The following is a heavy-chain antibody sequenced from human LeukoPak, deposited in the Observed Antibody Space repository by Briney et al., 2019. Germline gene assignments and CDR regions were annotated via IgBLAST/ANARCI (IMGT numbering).Heavy chain of an antibody. D-gene: IGHD6-13*01. CDR3: ARHHEQQPDPNDAFDI. V-gene: IGHV6-1*01. Sequence: SQTLSLTCAISGDSVSSNSAAWNWIRQSPSRGLEWLGRTYYWSKWYNDYAVSVKSRITINPDTSKNQFSLQLNSVTPEDTAVYYCARHHEQQPDPNDAFDIWGQGTMVTVSS. CDR1: GDSVSSNSAA. CDR2: TYYWSKWYN. J-gene: IGHJ3*02.